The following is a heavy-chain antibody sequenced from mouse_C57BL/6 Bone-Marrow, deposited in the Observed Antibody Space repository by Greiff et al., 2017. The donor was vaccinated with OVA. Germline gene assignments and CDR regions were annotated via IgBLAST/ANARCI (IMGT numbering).Heavy chain of an antibody. D-gene: IGHD2-5*01. CDR1: GYTFTSYW. Sequence: QVQLQQPGAELVKPGASVKLSCKASGYTFTSYWMHWVKQRPGQGLEWIGMIHPNSGSTNYNEKFKSKATLTVDKSSSTAYMHLSSLTSEDSAVYYCASWGYYSKGFAYWGQGTLVTVSA. J-gene: IGHJ3*01. CDR3: ASWGYYSKGFAY. CDR2: IHPNSGST. V-gene: IGHV1-64*01.